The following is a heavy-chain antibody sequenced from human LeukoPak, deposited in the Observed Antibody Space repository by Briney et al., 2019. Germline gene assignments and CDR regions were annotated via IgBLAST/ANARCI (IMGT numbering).Heavy chain of an antibody. CDR3: ARDGGYYDILTGYYFLDY. CDR1: GYTFTSYD. Sequence: ASVKVSCKASGYTFTSYDINWVRQAPGQGLEWMGWISAYNGNTNYAQKLQGRVTMTTDTSTSTAYMELRSLRSDDTAVYYCARDGGYYDILTGYYFLDYWGQGTLVTVSS. J-gene: IGHJ4*02. D-gene: IGHD3-9*01. CDR2: ISAYNGNT. V-gene: IGHV1-18*01.